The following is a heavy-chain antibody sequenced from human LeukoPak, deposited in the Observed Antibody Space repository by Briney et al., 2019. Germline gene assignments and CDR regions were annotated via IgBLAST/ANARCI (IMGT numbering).Heavy chain of an antibody. J-gene: IGHJ4*02. D-gene: IGHD3-10*01. CDR1: GFTFSSYT. Sequence: PGGSLRLSCAASGFTFSSYTMNWVRQAPGKGLEWVAVLSYDGSTKYLAESVKGRFAISRDNSQNTLYLQLNNLTAEDTAVYYCKRVRVPSRVLLPYFDYWGQGTLVTVSS. CDR3: KRVRVPSRVLLPYFDY. V-gene: IGHV3-30*01. CDR2: LSYDGSTK.